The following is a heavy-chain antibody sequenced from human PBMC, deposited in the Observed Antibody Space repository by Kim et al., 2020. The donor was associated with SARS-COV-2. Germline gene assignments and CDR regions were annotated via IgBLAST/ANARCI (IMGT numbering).Heavy chain of an antibody. CDR1: EFTFSDYY. D-gene: IGHD3-3*01. Sequence: GGSLRLSCVASEFTFSDYYMSWVRQAPGKGLEWVANIKQDGSEQWYVDSVKGRFTISRDNAKNSLYLQMNSPRAEDTAVYYCARGRRSAAYRGLHYCG. CDR2: IKQDGSEQ. V-gene: IGHV3-7*01. J-gene: IGHJ4*01. CDR3: ARGRRSAAYRGLHY.